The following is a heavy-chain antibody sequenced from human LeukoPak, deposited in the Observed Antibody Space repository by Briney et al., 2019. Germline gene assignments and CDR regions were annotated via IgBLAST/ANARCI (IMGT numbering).Heavy chain of an antibody. V-gene: IGHV1-69*05. J-gene: IGHJ3*02. Sequence: ASVKVSCKASGGTFSSYAISWVRQAPGQGLEWMGGIIPIFGTANYAQKFQGRVTITTDESTSTAYMELSSLRSEDTAVYYCAGENGFWYRAFDIWGQGTMVTVSS. CDR1: GGTFSSYA. CDR3: AGENGFWYRAFDI. CDR2: IIPIFGTA. D-gene: IGHD3/OR15-3a*01.